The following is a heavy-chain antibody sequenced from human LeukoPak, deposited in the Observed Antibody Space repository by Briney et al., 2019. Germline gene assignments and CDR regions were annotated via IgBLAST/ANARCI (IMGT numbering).Heavy chain of an antibody. J-gene: IGHJ4*02. CDR3: ARVGQLVFDY. CDR1: GYTFTNGY. Sequence: ASVKVSCKTSGYTFTNGYLHWVRQAPGQGLEWVGIINPGDGSTKYAQKFQGRVTMTRDTSTSTVYMELSILGSEDTAVYYCARVGQLVFDYWGQGALVIVSS. V-gene: IGHV1-46*03. CDR2: INPGDGST. D-gene: IGHD6-6*01.